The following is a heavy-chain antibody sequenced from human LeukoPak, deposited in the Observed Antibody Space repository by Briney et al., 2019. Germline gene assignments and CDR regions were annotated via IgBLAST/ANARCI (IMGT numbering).Heavy chain of an antibody. V-gene: IGHV3-7*02. D-gene: IGHD4-17*01. CDR3: ASHYGDFSLFDY. Sequence: GGSLRLSCAASGFTFSSYWMSWVRQAPGKGLEGVANIYQDGSEKYYVDYVKGRFTIPRDNAKNSLYLQMNSMRAEDTAVDYCASHYGDFSLFDYWGEGTLVTVPS. J-gene: IGHJ4*02. CDR2: IYQDGSEK. CDR1: GFTFSSYW.